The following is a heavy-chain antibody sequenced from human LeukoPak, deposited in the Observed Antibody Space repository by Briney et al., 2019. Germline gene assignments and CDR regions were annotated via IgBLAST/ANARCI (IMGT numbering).Heavy chain of an antibody. V-gene: IGHV4-31*03. CDR1: GGSISSGGYY. CDR3: ARVRGIAVAD. CDR2: IYYSGST. J-gene: IGHJ4*02. Sequence: SETLSLTCTVSGGSISSGGYYWSWIRQHPGKGLEWIGYIYYSGSTYYNPSLKSRVTISVDTSKNQFSLKLSSVTAADTAVYYRARVRGIAVADWGQGTLVTVSS. D-gene: IGHD6-19*01.